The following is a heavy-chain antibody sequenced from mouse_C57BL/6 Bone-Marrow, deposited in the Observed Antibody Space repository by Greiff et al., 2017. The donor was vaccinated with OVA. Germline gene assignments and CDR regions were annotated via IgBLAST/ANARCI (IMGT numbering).Heavy chain of an antibody. CDR2: INPSSGYT. CDR1: GYTFTSYT. D-gene: IGHD1-1*01. Sequence: VQLQQSGAELVRPGASVKMSCKASGYTFTSYTMHWVKQRPGQGLEWIGYINPSSGYTKYNQKFKDKATLTADKSSSTAYMQLSSLTAEDSAVYYGARGTTVVGDYWGQGTTLTVSS. CDR3: ARGTTVVGDY. V-gene: IGHV1-4*01. J-gene: IGHJ2*01.